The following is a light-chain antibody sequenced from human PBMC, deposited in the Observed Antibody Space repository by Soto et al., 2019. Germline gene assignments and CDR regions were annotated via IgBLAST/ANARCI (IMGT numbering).Light chain of an antibody. Sequence: QSVLTQPASVSGSPGQSITIPCGGTSNDVGAYKYVSWYQQHPGKAPKLLIYEATNRPSGVSDRFSASKSDNTASLTISGLQAEDEADYYCSSYSRTTLFVFGTGTKVTVL. J-gene: IGLJ1*01. V-gene: IGLV2-14*01. CDR3: SSYSRTTLFV. CDR2: EAT. CDR1: SNDVGAYKY.